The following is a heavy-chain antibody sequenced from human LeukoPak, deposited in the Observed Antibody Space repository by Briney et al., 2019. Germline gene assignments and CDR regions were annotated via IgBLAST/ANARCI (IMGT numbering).Heavy chain of an antibody. CDR3: ARDLYDSGSYGFDY. Sequence: GGSLRLSCAASGFTFSDFYMNWIRQAPGKGLEWVSYIRSSGTYANYADSVKGRFTISRDNAKKLLYLQMNSLRPEDTAVYYCARDLYDSGSYGFDYWGQGTLVTVSS. V-gene: IGHV3-11*06. J-gene: IGHJ4*02. CDR1: GFTFSDFY. CDR2: IRSSGTYA. D-gene: IGHD3-10*01.